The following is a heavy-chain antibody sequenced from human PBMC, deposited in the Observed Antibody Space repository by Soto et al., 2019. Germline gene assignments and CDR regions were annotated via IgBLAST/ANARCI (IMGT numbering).Heavy chain of an antibody. Sequence: ETLSLTCAVYSGSFSGYYYSWIRQSPGKGLEWIGEITHGGSTTYSPSLKSRVTMSLDASKNQFSLNMTSMTAADTAVYYCARGRLFLTTSGLAITYFDYWGQGTLVTVSS. CDR2: ITHGGST. J-gene: IGHJ4*02. D-gene: IGHD3-3*01. V-gene: IGHV4-34*01. CDR1: SGSFSGYY. CDR3: ARGRLFLTTSGLAITYFDY.